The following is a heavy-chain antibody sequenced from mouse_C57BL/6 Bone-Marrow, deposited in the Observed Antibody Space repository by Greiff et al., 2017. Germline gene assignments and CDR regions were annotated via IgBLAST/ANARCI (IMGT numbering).Heavy chain of an antibody. V-gene: IGHV5-16*01. Sequence: DVQLVESEGGLVQPGSSMKLSCTASGFTFSDYYMAWVRQVPEKGLEWVANINYDGSSTYYLDSLKSRFIISRDNAKNILYLQMSSLKSEDTATYYCASLITTVVAFAYWGQGTLVTVSA. J-gene: IGHJ3*01. CDR3: ASLITTVVAFAY. D-gene: IGHD1-1*01. CDR1: GFTFSDYY. CDR2: INYDGSST.